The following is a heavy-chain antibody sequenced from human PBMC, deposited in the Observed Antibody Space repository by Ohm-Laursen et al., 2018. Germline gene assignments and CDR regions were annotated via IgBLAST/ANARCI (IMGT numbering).Heavy chain of an antibody. D-gene: IGHD4-23*01. V-gene: IGHV3-30*18. J-gene: IGHJ4*02. CDR2: ISYDGSNK. CDR3: AKDLATVVTPPDY. CDR1: GFTFSDYY. Sequence: SLRLSCAASGFTFSDYYMSWIRQAPGKGLEWVAVISYDGSNKYYADSVKGRFTISRDNSKNTLYLQMNSLRAEDTAVYYCAKDLATVVTPPDYWGQGTLVTVSS.